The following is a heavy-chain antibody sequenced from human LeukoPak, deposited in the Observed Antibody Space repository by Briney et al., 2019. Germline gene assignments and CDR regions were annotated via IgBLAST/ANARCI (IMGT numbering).Heavy chain of an antibody. CDR2: ISGSGGST. D-gene: IGHD3-22*01. CDR1: GFTFSNAW. CDR3: AGPDSSGYYPPLGYGMDV. V-gene: IGHV3-23*01. Sequence: PGGSLRLSCAASGFTFSNAWMSWVRQAPGKGLEWVSAISGSGGSTYYADSVKGRFTISRDNSKNTLYLQMNSLRAEDTAVYYCAGPDSSGYYPPLGYGMDVWGQGTTVTVSS. J-gene: IGHJ6*02.